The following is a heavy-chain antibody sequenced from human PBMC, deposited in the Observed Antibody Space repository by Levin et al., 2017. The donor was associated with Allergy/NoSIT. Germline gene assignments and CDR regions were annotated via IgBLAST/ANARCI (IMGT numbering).Heavy chain of an antibody. CDR1: GYSFSSLF. J-gene: IGHJ3*01. CDR2: IYPRDSYT. Sequence: GESLKISCRCSGYSFSSLFIHWVRQMPGKGLEWVGRIYPRDSYTNYSPPFQGHVTISSDKSINTAYLQWSRLQASDTPTYYCATSEQLWYAGTCYYGFALWGQGTIV. D-gene: IGHD5-18*01. CDR3: ATSEQLWYAGTCYYGFAL. V-gene: IGHV5-10-1*01.